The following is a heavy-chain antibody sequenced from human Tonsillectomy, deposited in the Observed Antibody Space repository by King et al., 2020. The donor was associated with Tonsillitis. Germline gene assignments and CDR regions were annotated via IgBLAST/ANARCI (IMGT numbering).Heavy chain of an antibody. CDR2: ISSSSTYI. Sequence: VQLVESGGVLVKPGGSLRLSCAASGFTFSSYSMNWVRQAPGKGLEWVSSISSSSTYIYYADSVRGRFTISRDSAKNSLYLQMNSLRAEDTAVYYCARDGRGGYDSFDYWGQRTLVTVSS. CDR3: ARDGRGGYDSFDY. J-gene: IGHJ4*02. V-gene: IGHV3-21*01. D-gene: IGHD3-3*01. CDR1: GFTFSSYS.